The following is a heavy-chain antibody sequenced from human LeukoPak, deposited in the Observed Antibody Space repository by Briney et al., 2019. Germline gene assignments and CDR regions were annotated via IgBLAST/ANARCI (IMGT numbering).Heavy chain of an antibody. CDR2: IYYSGST. J-gene: IGHJ3*02. D-gene: IGHD2-15*01. V-gene: IGHV4-31*03. CDR1: GGSISSGGYY. CDR3: ARTVGYCSGGSCYERAFDI. Sequence: SETLSLTCTVSGGSISSGGYYWSWIRQHPGKGLEWIGYIYYSGSTYYNPSLKSRVTISVDTSKNQFSLKLSSVTAADTAVYYCARTVGYCSGGSCYERAFDIWGQGTMVTVSS.